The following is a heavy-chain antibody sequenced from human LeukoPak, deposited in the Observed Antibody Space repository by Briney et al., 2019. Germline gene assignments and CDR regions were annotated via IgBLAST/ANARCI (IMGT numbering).Heavy chain of an antibody. Sequence: GGSLRLSCAASRFTFSSYAMTWVRQAPGKGLEWVSRISSSGGGTHYADSVKGRFTISRDNSKNTLYLQMNSLRAEDTAVYYCAKGDYYDFDSWGQGTLVTASS. CDR2: ISSSGGGT. CDR1: RFTFSSYA. CDR3: AKGDYYDFDS. D-gene: IGHD3-22*01. V-gene: IGHV3-23*01. J-gene: IGHJ5*01.